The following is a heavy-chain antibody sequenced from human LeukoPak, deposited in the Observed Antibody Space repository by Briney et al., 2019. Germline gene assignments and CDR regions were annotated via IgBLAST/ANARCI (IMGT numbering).Heavy chain of an antibody. Sequence: SVKVSCKASGGTFSSYAISWVRQAPGQGLEWMGGIIPIFGTANYAQKFQGRVTITADESTSTAYMELSSLRSEDTAVYYCARGNYYYYGMDVWGQGTTVTVSS. CDR3: ARGNYYYYGMDV. J-gene: IGHJ6*02. CDR1: GGTFSSYA. V-gene: IGHV1-69*13. CDR2: IIPIFGTA.